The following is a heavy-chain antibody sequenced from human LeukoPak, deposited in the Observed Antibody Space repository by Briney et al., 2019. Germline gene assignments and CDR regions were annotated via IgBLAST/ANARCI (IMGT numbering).Heavy chain of an antibody. J-gene: IGHJ4*02. CDR3: AREVDILTGYYFPDY. V-gene: IGHV1-18*01. D-gene: IGHD3-9*01. CDR2: ISAYNGNT. CDR1: GYTFTSYG. Sequence: ASVKVSCKASGYTFTSYGISWVRQAPGQGLEWMGWISAYNGNTNYAQKLQGRVTMTTDPSTSTAYMELRSLRSDDTAVYYCAREVDILTGYYFPDYWGQGTLVTVSS.